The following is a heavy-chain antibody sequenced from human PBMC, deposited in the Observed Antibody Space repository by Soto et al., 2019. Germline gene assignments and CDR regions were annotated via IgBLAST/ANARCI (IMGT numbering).Heavy chain of an antibody. CDR1: GYSFTSYW. Sequence: GESLKISCKGSGYSFTSYWIGWVRQMPGKGLEWMGIIYPGDSDTRYSPSFQGQVTISADKSISTAYLQWSSLKASDTARYYCARGLPAAIWGDWFDPWGQVPQCTVSS. CDR3: ARGLPAAIWGDWFDP. CDR2: IYPGDSDT. J-gene: IGHJ5*02. D-gene: IGHD2-2*02. V-gene: IGHV5-51*01.